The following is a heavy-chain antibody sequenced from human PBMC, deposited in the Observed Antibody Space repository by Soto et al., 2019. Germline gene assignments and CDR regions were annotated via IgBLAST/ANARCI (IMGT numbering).Heavy chain of an antibody. CDR1: GFTFSSYA. V-gene: IGHV3-30-3*01. D-gene: IGHD4-17*01. CDR2: ISYDGSNK. J-gene: IGHJ6*02. Sequence: PGGSLRLSCAASGFTFSSYAMHWVRQAPGKGLEWVAVISYDGSNKYYADSVKGRFTISRDNSKNTLYLQMNSLRAEDTAVYYCARDLALIGGPTTVKVYYYYGMDVWGQGTTVTVSS. CDR3: ARDLALIGGPTTVKVYYYYGMDV.